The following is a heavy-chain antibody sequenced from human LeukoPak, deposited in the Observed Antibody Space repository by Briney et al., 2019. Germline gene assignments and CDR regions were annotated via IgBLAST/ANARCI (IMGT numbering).Heavy chain of an antibody. CDR1: GFTFSSYA. Sequence: GGSLRLSCAASGFTFSSYAMSWVRQAPGKGLEWVSAISGSGGSTYYADSVKGRFTISRDNSKNTLYLQMNSLRAEDTAVYYCAKDLGRGETIFGVVIPTLYGMDVWGQGTTVTVSS. V-gene: IGHV3-23*01. CDR2: ISGSGGST. J-gene: IGHJ6*02. CDR3: AKDLGRGETIFGVVIPTLYGMDV. D-gene: IGHD3-3*01.